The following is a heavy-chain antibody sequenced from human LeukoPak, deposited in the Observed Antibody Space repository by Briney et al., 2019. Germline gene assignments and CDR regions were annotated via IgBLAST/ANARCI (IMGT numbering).Heavy chain of an antibody. CDR3: ARDLSSSWGGGMDV. V-gene: IGHV3-53*01. CDR2: IYSGGTT. D-gene: IGHD6-13*01. CDR1: GFTVSSNY. J-gene: IGHJ6*04. Sequence: PGGSLRLSRAASGFTVSSNYMSWVRQAPGKGLEWVSVIYSGGTTYYADSVKGRFTISRDNSKNTLYLQMNSLRAEDTAVYYCARDLSSSWGGGMDVWGKGTTVTVSS.